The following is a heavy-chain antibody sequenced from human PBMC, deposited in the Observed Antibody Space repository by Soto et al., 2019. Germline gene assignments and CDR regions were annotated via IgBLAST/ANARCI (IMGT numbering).Heavy chain of an antibody. J-gene: IGHJ4*02. CDR2: ISYSGTT. CDR3: ARDRDGGNSNFDY. CDR1: GGSISSGGYY. Sequence: SETLSLTCTVSGGSISSGGYYRNWIRQHPGKGLEWIGYISYSGTTYYNPSLKSRVTISVDTSKNQFSLKLSSVTAADTAVYYCARDRDGGNSNFDYWGQGTLVTVSS. V-gene: IGHV4-31*03. D-gene: IGHD2-21*02.